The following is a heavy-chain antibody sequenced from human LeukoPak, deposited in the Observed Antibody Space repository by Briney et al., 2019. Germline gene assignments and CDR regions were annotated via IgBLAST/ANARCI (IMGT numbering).Heavy chain of an antibody. V-gene: IGHV3-53*04. J-gene: IGHJ4*02. CDR3: ASRMTF. Sequence: GGSLRLSCAASGVNFSADYMSWVRQAPMKGLEWVALIYSGGNAYYADSVKGRFTISRHNLKNTVYLQVNSLRIEDTAIYYCASRMTFGGPGTLVTVS. D-gene: IGHD2/OR15-2a*01. CDR1: GVNFSADY. CDR2: IYSGGNA.